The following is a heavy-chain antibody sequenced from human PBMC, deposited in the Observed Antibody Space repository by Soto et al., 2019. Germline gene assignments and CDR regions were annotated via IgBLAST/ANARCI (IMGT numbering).Heavy chain of an antibody. CDR3: ATDQGVVTPFDY. J-gene: IGHJ4*02. D-gene: IGHD3-22*01. CDR2: IRNDGSHE. V-gene: IGHV3-30*03. CDR1: GFTFSSYG. Sequence: PVGSLRLSCAASGFTFSSYGMHWVRQAPGKGLEWVSVIRNDGSHEYYAVSVKGRFTISRDNSKNTLYLQMNSLRVEDTAVYYCATDQGVVTPFDYWGQGTLVTVSS.